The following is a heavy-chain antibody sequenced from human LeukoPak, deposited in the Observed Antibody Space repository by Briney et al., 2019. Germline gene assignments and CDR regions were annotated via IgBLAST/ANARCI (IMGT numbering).Heavy chain of an antibody. Sequence: GESLKISCKGSGYSFSNYWIAWVRRMPGKGLEWMGIIFPADSDTRYSPSLQGQVTISVDKSIDTAYLQWSSLKASDSAMYYCARPPGVGATSFDYWGQGTLVTVSS. CDR2: IFPADSDT. CDR3: ARPPGVGATSFDY. V-gene: IGHV5-51*01. CDR1: GYSFSNYW. J-gene: IGHJ4*02. D-gene: IGHD1-26*01.